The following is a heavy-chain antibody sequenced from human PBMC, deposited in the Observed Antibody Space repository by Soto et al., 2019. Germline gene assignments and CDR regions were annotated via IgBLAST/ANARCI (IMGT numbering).Heavy chain of an antibody. Sequence: PSETPSLTCTVSGGSISSSSYYWGWIRQPPGKGLEGVGSIYYSGSTYYNPSLKSRVTISVDTTKNQFSLKLSSVTAADTAVYYCRGIQLPPSTEAQDAFDIWGQGTMLTVPS. J-gene: IGHJ3*02. CDR1: GGSISSSSYY. CDR2: IYYSGST. CDR3: RGIQLPPSTEAQDAFDI. D-gene: IGHD5-18*01. V-gene: IGHV4-39*05.